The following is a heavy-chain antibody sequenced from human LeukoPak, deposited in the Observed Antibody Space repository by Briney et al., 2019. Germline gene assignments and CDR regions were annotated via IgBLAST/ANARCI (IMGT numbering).Heavy chain of an antibody. CDR1: GFTFSGFA. V-gene: IGHV3-23*01. D-gene: IGHD5-24*01. CDR2: ISGSGDNT. CDR3: ARDRLWGDGYNLVDY. J-gene: IGHJ4*02. Sequence: GGSLRPSCAASGFTFSGFAMSWVRRTPGKGLEWVSGISGSGDNTLYADSVKGRFTISRDNSKNTLYLEMNSLRAEDTAVYYCARDRLWGDGYNLVDYWGQGTLVTVSS.